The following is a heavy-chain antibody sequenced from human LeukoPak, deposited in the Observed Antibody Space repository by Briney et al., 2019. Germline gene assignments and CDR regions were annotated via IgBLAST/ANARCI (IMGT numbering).Heavy chain of an antibody. CDR3: ARATLYDYYFNY. CDR2: INPSGGST. Sequence: ASVKVSCKASGYTFTNYYMHWVRQAPGQGLEWMGIINPSGGSTSYAQKFQGRVTMTRDTSTSTVYMVLSSLRSEDTAVYYCARATLYDYYFNYWGQGTLVTVSS. J-gene: IGHJ4*02. V-gene: IGHV1-46*01. D-gene: IGHD5/OR15-5a*01. CDR1: GYTFTNYY.